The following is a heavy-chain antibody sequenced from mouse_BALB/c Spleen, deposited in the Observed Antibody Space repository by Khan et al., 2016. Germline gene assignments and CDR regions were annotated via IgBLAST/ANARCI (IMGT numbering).Heavy chain of an antibody. CDR2: ISSSGIT. Sequence: EVKLEVSGPGLVKPSQSLSLTCTVTGYSITSAFAWNWIRQFPGNKLEWMGYISSSGITGYNPSLKSRISITRDTSKNQFFLQLISVTTEDSATYYLSRSGNYFDYWGQGTTLAVSS. D-gene: IGHD1-1*02. CDR1: GYSITSAFA. V-gene: IGHV3-2*02. J-gene: IGHJ2*01. CDR3: SRSGNYFDY.